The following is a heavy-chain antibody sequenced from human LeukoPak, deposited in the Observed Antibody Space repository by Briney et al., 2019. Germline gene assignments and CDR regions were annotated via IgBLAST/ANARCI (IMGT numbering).Heavy chain of an antibody. J-gene: IGHJ4*02. Sequence: ASVKVSCKVSGYTLTELSMHWVRQAPGKGLEWMGGFDPEDGETIYAQKFQGRVTMTEDTSTDAAYMELSSVRSEDTAVYYCATGLFGSGSYYFYFDYWAREPWSPSPQ. D-gene: IGHD3-10*01. CDR3: ATGLFGSGSYYFYFDY. V-gene: IGHV1-24*01. CDR2: FDPEDGET. CDR1: GYTLTELS.